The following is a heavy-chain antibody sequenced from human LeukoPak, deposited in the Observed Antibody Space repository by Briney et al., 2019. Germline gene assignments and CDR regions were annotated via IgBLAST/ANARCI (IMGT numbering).Heavy chain of an antibody. V-gene: IGHV3-23*01. J-gene: IGHJ4*02. Sequence: GGSLRLPCAASGFTFSSYAMSWVRQAPGKGLEWVSAISGSGGSTDYADSVKGRFTISRDNSKNTLYLQMNSLRAEDTAVYYCAKVWDSNNYLFDYWGQGTLVTVSS. CDR2: ISGSGGST. D-gene: IGHD1-1*01. CDR3: AKVWDSNNYLFDY. CDR1: GFTFSSYA.